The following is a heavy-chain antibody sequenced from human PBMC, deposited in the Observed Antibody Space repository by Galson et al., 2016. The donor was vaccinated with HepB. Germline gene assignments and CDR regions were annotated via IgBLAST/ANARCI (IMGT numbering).Heavy chain of an antibody. V-gene: IGHV1-69*13. D-gene: IGHD1-1*01. Sequence: SVKVSCKASGGTFSNYAITWVRQAPGQGLEWMGGIVPTFGKTDYAQKFQGRLTIAADESTSTAYMQLSSLRVGDTAAYYWARLDALELEGGGWFDPWGQGTRVTVSS. CDR3: ARLDALELEGGGWFDP. CDR1: GGTFSNYA. CDR2: IVPTFGKT. J-gene: IGHJ5*02.